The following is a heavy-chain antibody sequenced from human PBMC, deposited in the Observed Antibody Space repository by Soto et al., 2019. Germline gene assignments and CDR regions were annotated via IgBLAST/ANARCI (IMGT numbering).Heavy chain of an antibody. CDR3: GRVQWFGELYFDY. CDR2: INHSGST. CDR1: GGSFSGYY. J-gene: IGHJ4*02. Sequence: PSETLSLTCAVYGGSFSGYYWSWIRQPPGKGLEWIGEINHSGSTNYNPSLKSRVTISVDTSKNQFSLKLSSVTAADTAVYYCGRVQWFGELYFDYWGQGTLVTVSS. D-gene: IGHD3-10*01. V-gene: IGHV4-34*01.